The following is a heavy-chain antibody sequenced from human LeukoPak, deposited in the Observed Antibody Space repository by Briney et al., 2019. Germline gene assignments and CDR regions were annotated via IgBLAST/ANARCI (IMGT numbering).Heavy chain of an antibody. J-gene: IGHJ4*02. Sequence: VASVKVSCKASGYTFTSYGISWVRQAPGQGLEWMGWISAYNGNTNYAQKLQGRVTTTTDTSTSTAYMELRSLRSDDTAVYYCARELLWFGELYFDYWGQGTLVTVSS. CDR1: GYTFTSYG. CDR3: ARELLWFGELYFDY. V-gene: IGHV1-18*01. CDR2: ISAYNGNT. D-gene: IGHD3-10*01.